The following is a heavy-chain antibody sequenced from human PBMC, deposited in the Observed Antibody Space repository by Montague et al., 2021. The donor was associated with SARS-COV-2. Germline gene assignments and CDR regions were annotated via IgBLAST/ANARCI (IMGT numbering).Heavy chain of an antibody. CDR3: ARVPRIRFMENYYYYMDV. V-gene: IGHV3-21*01. CDR1: GFTFSSYS. J-gene: IGHJ6*03. Sequence: SLRLSCSASGFTFSSYSMNWVRQAPGKGLEWVPSISSSSSYIYYXDSVKGRFTISRDNAKNSLYLQMNSLRAEDTAVYYCARVPRIRFMENYYYYMDVWGKGTTVTVSS. D-gene: IGHD3-16*01. CDR2: ISSSSSYI.